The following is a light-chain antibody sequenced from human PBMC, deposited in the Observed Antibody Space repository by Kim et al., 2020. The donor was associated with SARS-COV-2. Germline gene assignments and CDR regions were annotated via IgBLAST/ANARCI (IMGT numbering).Light chain of an antibody. CDR2: YDN. V-gene: IGLV3-21*04. CDR3: QVWDSSSDHLYV. Sequence: SYELTQPPSVSVAPGKTARITCGGNNIGSKSVHWYQQKPGQAPVLVIYYDNDRPSGIPERFSGSNSGNTATLTISRVEAGDEADYYCQVWDSSSDHLYVFGTGTKVTVL. CDR1: NIGSKS. J-gene: IGLJ1*01.